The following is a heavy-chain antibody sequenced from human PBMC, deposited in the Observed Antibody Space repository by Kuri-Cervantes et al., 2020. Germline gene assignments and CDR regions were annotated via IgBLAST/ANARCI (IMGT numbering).Heavy chain of an antibody. CDR1: GFTFRIPA. J-gene: IGHJ4*02. CDR3: ARGSSTGWFVN. D-gene: IGHD6-19*01. Sequence: GGSLRPSCVASGFTFRIPAMHWVRQAAGKVLEWVTVISFDGSLKYYTDSVKGRFTISTDNSKNTLHLQMSSLRLEDTTVYFCARGSSTGWFVNWGQGSLVTVSS. CDR2: ISFDGSLK. V-gene: IGHV3-30-3*01.